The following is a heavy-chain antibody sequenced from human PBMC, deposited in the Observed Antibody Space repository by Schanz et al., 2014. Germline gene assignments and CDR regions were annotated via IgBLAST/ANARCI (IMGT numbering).Heavy chain of an antibody. J-gene: IGHJ6*02. CDR3: ARARGTYYYYYGMDV. CDR2: ISYDGSNK. D-gene: IGHD1-26*01. CDR1: GFTFSTYA. V-gene: IGHV3-30*04. Sequence: QVHLVESGGGVVQPGRSLRLSCAASGFTFSTYAIHWVRQAPGKGLEWVAVISYDGSNKYYADSVKGRFTISRDNSKNTLYLQMNSLRADDTAVYYCARARGTYYYYYGMDVWGQGTTVTVSS.